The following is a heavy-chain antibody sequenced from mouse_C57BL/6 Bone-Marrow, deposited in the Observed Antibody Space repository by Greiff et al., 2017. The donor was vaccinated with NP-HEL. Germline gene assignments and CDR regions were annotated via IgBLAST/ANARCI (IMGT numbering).Heavy chain of an antibody. CDR2: IDPSDSET. CDR3: ARSGYYGSSYVWYFDV. CDR1: GYTFTSYW. Sequence: QVQLQQPGAELVRPGSSVKLSCKASGYTFTSYWMHWVKQRPIQGLEWIGNIDPSDSETHYNQKFKDKATLTVAKSSSTAYMQLSSLPSEDSAVYYCARSGYYGSSYVWYFDVWGTGTTVTVSS. V-gene: IGHV1-52*01. J-gene: IGHJ1*03. D-gene: IGHD1-1*01.